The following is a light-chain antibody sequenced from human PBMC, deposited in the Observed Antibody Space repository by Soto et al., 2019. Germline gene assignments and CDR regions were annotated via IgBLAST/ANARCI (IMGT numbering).Light chain of an antibody. J-gene: IGKJ1*01. CDR1: QSVSSN. V-gene: IGKV3-15*01. CDR3: QQYNNWPPMA. CDR2: GAS. Sequence: EIVMTQSPATLSVSPGERATLSCRASQSVSSNLAWYQRKPGQAPRVLIYGASTRATGIPARLSGRGSGTEFTLTISSLQSEHFAVYYCQQYNNWPPMAFGQGTKVEIK.